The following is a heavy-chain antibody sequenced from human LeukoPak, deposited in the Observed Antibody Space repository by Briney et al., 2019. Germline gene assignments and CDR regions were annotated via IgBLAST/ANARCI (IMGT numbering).Heavy chain of an antibody. CDR3: ARDYPTSGIVTIFDY. CDR2: ITVSGGST. D-gene: IGHD1-1*01. J-gene: IGHJ4*02. Sequence: GGSPRLSCASSGFTFNNYAMTWVRQAPGKGLEWVSSITVSGGSTYCADSVKGRFTISRDNSKNTLYLQMSGLRAEDTAVYYCARDYPTSGIVTIFDYWGQGTLVTVSS. V-gene: IGHV3-23*01. CDR1: GFTFNNYA.